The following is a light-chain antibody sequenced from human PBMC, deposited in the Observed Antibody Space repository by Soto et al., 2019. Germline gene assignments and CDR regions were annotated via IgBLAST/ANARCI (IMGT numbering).Light chain of an antibody. CDR1: QSVTNNY. Sequence: EIVLTQSPGTLSLSPGERATLSCRASQSVTNNYLDWFQQKPGQVPRLLIYDASIRADGIPDRFSGSGSETDFTLTISRLEPEDSAVYYCQQCSFSPRTFXQGTKADIK. V-gene: IGKV3-20*01. J-gene: IGKJ1*01. CDR3: QQCSFSPRT. CDR2: DAS.